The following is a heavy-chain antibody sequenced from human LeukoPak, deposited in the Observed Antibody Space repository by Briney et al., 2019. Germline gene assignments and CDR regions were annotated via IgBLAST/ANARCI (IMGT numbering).Heavy chain of an antibody. Sequence: PSETLSLTCTVSGGSISSYYWSWIRQPPGKGLDWIGYIYYSGSTNYNPSLKSRVTILVDTSKNQFSLKLSSVTAADTAVYYCARRDSSSCIDYWGQGTLVTVSS. CDR2: IYYSGST. V-gene: IGHV4-59*08. CDR1: GGSISSYY. J-gene: IGHJ4*02. CDR3: ARRDSSSCIDY. D-gene: IGHD6-13*01.